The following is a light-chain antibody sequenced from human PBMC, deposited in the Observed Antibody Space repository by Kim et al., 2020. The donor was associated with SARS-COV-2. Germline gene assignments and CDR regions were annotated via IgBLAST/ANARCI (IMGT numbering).Light chain of an antibody. V-gene: IGLV2-14*03. Sequence: HASPISCTGTSSDVCGYNFVSWYQQHPGKAPKLIIFDVNKRPSGVSNRFSGSKSGDTASLTISGLQAEDEADYHCTSYRRDGAWVFGGGTQLTVL. CDR3: TSYRRDGAWV. CDR1: SSDVCGYNF. CDR2: DVN. J-gene: IGLJ3*02.